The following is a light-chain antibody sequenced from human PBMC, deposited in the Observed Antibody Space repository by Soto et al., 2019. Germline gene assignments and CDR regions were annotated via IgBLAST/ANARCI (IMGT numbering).Light chain of an antibody. Sequence: DIQMTQSPSSLSASVGDRVTITCRASQSISSFLNWYQQKPGEAPKLLIYAATSLHSGVPSRFSGSGSATDFTLTISSLQPEDFATYYCQQTYNTPPTFGQGTTVEI. CDR2: AAT. CDR1: QSISSF. V-gene: IGKV1-39*01. J-gene: IGKJ1*01. CDR3: QQTYNTPPT.